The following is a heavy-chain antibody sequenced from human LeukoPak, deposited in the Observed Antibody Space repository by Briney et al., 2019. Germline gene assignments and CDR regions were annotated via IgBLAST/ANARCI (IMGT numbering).Heavy chain of an antibody. J-gene: IGHJ4*02. CDR3: ARVGYSFGYFDY. V-gene: IGHV4-61*02. Sequence: SETLSLTCTVSGGSISSGSYYWSWIRRPAGKGLEWIGRISTSGSTNYNPSLKSRVIISVDTSKNQFTLKLSSVTAADTAVYYCARVGYSFGYFDYWGQGTLVTVSS. CDR2: ISTSGST. D-gene: IGHD2-21*01. CDR1: GGSISSGSYY.